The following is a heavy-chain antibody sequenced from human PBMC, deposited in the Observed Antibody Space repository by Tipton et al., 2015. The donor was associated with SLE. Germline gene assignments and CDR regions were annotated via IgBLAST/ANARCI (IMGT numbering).Heavy chain of an antibody. CDR3: ATGGEWELLGAFDI. V-gene: IGHV3-21*01. J-gene: IGHJ3*02. Sequence: SLRLSCAASGFTFSSYSMNWVRQAPGKGLEWVSSISSSSSYIYYADSVKGRFTISRDNAKNSLYLQMNSLRAEDTAVYYCATGGEWELLGAFDIWGQGTIVTVSS. CDR2: ISSSSSYI. CDR1: GFTFSSYS. D-gene: IGHD1-26*01.